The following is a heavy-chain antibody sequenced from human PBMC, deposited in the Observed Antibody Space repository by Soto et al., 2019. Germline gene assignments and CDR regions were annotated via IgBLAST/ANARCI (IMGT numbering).Heavy chain of an antibody. Sequence: SETLSLTCTVSGGSISSYYWSWIRQPQGKGLERIGYIYYSGSTNYNPSLKSRVTISVDTSKNQFSLKLSSVTAADTAVYYCARDRGSYNDAFDIWGQGTMVTVSS. V-gene: IGHV4-59*01. D-gene: IGHD1-26*01. J-gene: IGHJ3*02. CDR1: GGSISSYY. CDR3: ARDRGSYNDAFDI. CDR2: IYYSGST.